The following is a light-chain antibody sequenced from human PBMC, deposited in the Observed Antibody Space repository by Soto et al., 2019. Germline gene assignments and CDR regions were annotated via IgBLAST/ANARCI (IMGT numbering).Light chain of an antibody. V-gene: IGLV1-40*01. Sequence: QSVLTQPPSVSGAPGQRVTISCTGSSSNIGAGYDVHWYQQLPGTAPKLLIYGNSNRPSGVPDRFSGSKSGTSASLAITGLQAEHEADYCCPSYDSSLSGSVFGGGTKLTVL. J-gene: IGLJ3*02. CDR2: GNS. CDR3: PSYDSSLSGSV. CDR1: SSNIGAGYD.